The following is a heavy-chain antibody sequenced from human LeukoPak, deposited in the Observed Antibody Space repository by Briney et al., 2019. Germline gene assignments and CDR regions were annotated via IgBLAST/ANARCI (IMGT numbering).Heavy chain of an antibody. V-gene: IGHV4-30-4*01. Sequence: SQTLSLTCTVSGGSISSDDYYWSWIRQPPEKGLEWIGYIYYSGSTYYNASLRSRITISVDTPKNQFSLKLSSVTAADTAVYFCARGTRYCTNTSCYKTAMDVWGQGTTVTVSS. CDR1: GGSISSDDYY. CDR2: IYYSGST. J-gene: IGHJ6*02. CDR3: ARGTRYCTNTSCYKTAMDV. D-gene: IGHD2-2*02.